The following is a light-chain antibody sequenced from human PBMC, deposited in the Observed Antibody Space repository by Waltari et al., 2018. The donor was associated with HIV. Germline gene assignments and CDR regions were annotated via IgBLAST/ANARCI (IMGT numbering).Light chain of an antibody. CDR3: MQALQTPYT. CDR1: QSLLHSNGYNY. Sequence: DIVRTQSPISLPVTPGEPASISCRSSQSLLHSNGYNYLDWYLQKPGQSPQLLIYLGSNRASGVPDRFSGSGSGTDFTLKISRVEAEDVGVYYCMQALQTPYTFGQGTKLEIK. J-gene: IGKJ2*01. CDR2: LGS. V-gene: IGKV2-28*01.